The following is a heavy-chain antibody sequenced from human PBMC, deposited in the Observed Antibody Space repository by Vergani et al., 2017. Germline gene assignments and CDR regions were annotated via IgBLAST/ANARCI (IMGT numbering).Heavy chain of an antibody. CDR3: VRGGTFDWLST. V-gene: IGHV1-2*02. D-gene: IGHD3-9*01. CDR2: ITPQNGGT. J-gene: IGHJ5*02. Sequence: QVQLVQSGAEVKKPGAAVKVSCKASGYYFTDNYLHWVRQAPGQGLEWMGRITPQNGGTQYAEKFKGRVTMTRHTSITTAYMELTSLTSDDTAVYYCVRGGTFDWLSTWGQGTLVTVSS. CDR1: GYYFTDNY.